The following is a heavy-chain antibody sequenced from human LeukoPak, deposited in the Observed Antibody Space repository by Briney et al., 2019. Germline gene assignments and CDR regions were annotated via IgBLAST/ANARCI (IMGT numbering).Heavy chain of an antibody. J-gene: IGHJ5*02. D-gene: IGHD6-13*01. V-gene: IGHV1-69*05. CDR1: GGTFSSYA. CDR2: IIAIFGTA. CDR3: AWAPYSSSWYRGVGNWFDP. Sequence: GASVKVSCKASGGTFSSYAISWVRQAPGQGLEWMGGIIAIFGTANYAQKFQGRVTITTDESTSTAYMELGSLRSEDTAVYYCAWAPYSSSWYRGVGNWFDPWGQGTLVTVSS.